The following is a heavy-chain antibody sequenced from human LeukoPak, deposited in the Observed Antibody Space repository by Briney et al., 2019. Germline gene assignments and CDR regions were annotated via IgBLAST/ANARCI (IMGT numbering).Heavy chain of an antibody. Sequence: ASVKVSCKASGYTFTSYGISWVRQAPGQGPEWMGGIIPIFGTANYAQKFQGRVTITTDESTSTAYMELSSLRSEDTAVYYCASTVYDFWSGYYGSWGQGTLVTVSS. V-gene: IGHV1-69*05. CDR2: IIPIFGTA. J-gene: IGHJ4*02. CDR1: GYTFTSYG. D-gene: IGHD3-3*01. CDR3: ASTVYDFWSGYYGS.